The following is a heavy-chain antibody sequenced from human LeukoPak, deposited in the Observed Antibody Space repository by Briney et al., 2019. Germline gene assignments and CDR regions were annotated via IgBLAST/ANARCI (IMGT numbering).Heavy chain of an antibody. Sequence: VTVSCTASGGTFSSYAISWVRQAPGQGLEWMGGIIPIFGTANYAQKFQGRVTITADESTSTAYMELSSLRSEDTAVYYCARDPLKVRGVIGFDPWGQGTLVTVSS. CDR3: ARDPLKVRGVIGFDP. V-gene: IGHV1-69*13. CDR1: GGTFSSYA. J-gene: IGHJ5*02. CDR2: IIPIFGTA. D-gene: IGHD3-10*01.